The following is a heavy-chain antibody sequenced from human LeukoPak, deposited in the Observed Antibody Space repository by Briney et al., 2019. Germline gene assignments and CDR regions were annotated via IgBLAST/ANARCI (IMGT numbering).Heavy chain of an antibody. CDR3: ARGLWFATLVGYYFDY. Sequence: ASVKVSCKASGFTFTDYALQWVRQAPRQRLEWMGWINAGNGHTRYSQNFQGRVTITRDTSASTVYMELNSLRSEDTAVYYCARGLWFATLVGYYFDYWGQGTLVTVSS. V-gene: IGHV1-3*01. CDR1: GFTFTDYA. CDR2: INAGNGHT. D-gene: IGHD3-10*01. J-gene: IGHJ4*02.